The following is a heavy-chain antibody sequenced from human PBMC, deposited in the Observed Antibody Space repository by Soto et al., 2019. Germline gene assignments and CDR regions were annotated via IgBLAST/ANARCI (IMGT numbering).Heavy chain of an antibody. CDR2: IWYDGSNK. J-gene: IGHJ4*02. D-gene: IGHD4-17*01. Sequence: GGSLRLSCAASGFTFSSYGMHWVRQAPGKGLEWVAVIWYDGSNKYYADSVKGRFTISRDNSKNTLYLQMNSLRAEDTAVYYCARDSNRAVTTSDYWGQGTLVTVSS. CDR3: ARDSNRAVTTSDY. CDR1: GFTFSSYG. V-gene: IGHV3-33*01.